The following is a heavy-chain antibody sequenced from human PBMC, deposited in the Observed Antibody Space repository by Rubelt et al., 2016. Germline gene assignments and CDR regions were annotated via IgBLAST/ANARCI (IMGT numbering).Heavy chain of an antibody. Sequence: LVQSGAEVKKPGSSVKVSCKASGGTFTGYYMHWVRQAPGQGLEWMGRINPNSGGTNYAQKFQGRVTRTRDTSISTAYMAMSRLRSDDTAVDYCARGVGTAFDPWGQGTLVTVSS. V-gene: IGHV1-2*06. CDR1: GGTFTGYY. CDR2: INPNSGGT. CDR3: ARGVGTAFDP. D-gene: IGHD1-1*01. J-gene: IGHJ5*02.